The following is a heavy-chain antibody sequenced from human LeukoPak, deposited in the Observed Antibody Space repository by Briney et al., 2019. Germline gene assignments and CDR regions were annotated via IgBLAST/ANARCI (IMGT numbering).Heavy chain of an antibody. CDR3: ARVGNWGSGDLGDWFDP. J-gene: IGHJ5*02. CDR2: INHSGST. D-gene: IGHD7-27*01. Sequence: SETLSLTCAVYGGSFSGYYWRWIRQPPGKGLEWIGEINHSGSTNYNPSLKSRVTISVDTSKNQFSLKLSSVTAADTAVYYCARVGNWGSGDLGDWFDPWGQGTLVTVSS. V-gene: IGHV4-34*01. CDR1: GGSFSGYY.